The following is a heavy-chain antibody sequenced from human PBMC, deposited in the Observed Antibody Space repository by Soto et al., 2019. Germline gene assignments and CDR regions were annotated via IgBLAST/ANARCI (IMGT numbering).Heavy chain of an antibody. CDR3: ATTYYDFWSGYYAFDY. Sequence: ASVKVSCKASGYTFTSYAMHWVRQAPGQRLEWMGWINAGNGNTKYSQKFQGRVTITRDTSASTAYMELSSLRSEDTAVYYCATTYYDFWSGYYAFDYWGQGTLVTVSS. V-gene: IGHV1-3*01. CDR2: INAGNGNT. D-gene: IGHD3-3*01. CDR1: GYTFTSYA. J-gene: IGHJ4*02.